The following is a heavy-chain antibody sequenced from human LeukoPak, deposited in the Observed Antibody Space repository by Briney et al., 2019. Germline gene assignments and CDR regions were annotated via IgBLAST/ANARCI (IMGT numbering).Heavy chain of an antibody. CDR2: ISAYNGNT. D-gene: IGHD3-22*01. V-gene: IGHV1-18*01. J-gene: IGHJ6*03. Sequence: ASVKVSCKASGYTFTSYGISWVRQAPGQGLEWMGWISAYNGNTNYAQKLQGRVTMTTGTSTSTAYMELRSLRSDDTAVYYCARVNSDDSSGRRNRYYYYYMDVWGKGTTVTVSS. CDR3: ARVNSDDSSGRRNRYYYYYMDV. CDR1: GYTFTSYG.